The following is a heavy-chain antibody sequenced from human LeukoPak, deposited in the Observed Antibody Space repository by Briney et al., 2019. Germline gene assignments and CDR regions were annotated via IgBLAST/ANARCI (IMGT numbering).Heavy chain of an antibody. CDR3: ARDLDSPQDPYSWLVTTYYYGLDV. Sequence: GGSLRLSCAASGFTFSSHAMSWVRRAPGKGLEWVSGLIENGATTYYADSVKGRFTISRDNSRNTMYLQMSSPRAEDTAIYYCARDLDSPQDPYSWLVTTYYYGLDVWGQGTSVTVSS. CDR1: GFTFSSHA. V-gene: IGHV3-23*01. D-gene: IGHD6-19*01. CDR2: LIENGATT. J-gene: IGHJ6*02.